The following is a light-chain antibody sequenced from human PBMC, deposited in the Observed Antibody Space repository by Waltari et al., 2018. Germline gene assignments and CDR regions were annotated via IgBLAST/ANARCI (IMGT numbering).Light chain of an antibody. V-gene: IGLV3-19*01. CDR2: DKN. CDR1: SLRSYY. J-gene: IGLJ2*01. CDR3: HSRDASGSGGA. Sequence: TQDPAVSVAMGQTVRITCQGDSLRSYYASWYQQRPGQAPILVMYDKNSRPSGVPDRCPGSSSDDTASLTITGAQAEDEAYYYCHSRDASGSGGAFGGGTKLTVL.